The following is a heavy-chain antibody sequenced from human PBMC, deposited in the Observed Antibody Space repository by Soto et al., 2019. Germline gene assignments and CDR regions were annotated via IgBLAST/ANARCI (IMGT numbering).Heavy chain of an antibody. J-gene: IGHJ4*02. D-gene: IGHD6-13*01. CDR2: ISAYNGNT. Sequence: ASVKVSCKASGVTFTNYAINWVRQAPGQGLEWMGWISAYNGNTNYAQKLQGRVTMTRDTSTSTVYMELSSLRSDDTAVYYCASLTKGSPPAGNFDYWGQGTLVTVSS. V-gene: IGHV1-18*01. CDR3: ASLTKGSPPAGNFDY. CDR1: GVTFTNYA.